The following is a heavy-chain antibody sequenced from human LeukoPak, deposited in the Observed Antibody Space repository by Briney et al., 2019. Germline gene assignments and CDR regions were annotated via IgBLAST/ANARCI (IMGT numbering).Heavy chain of an antibody. Sequence: GSLRLSCAASGFTFSSYAMHWVRQAPGKGLEWVAAISYDGSNKYYADSVKGRFTISRDNSKNTLYLQMNSLRAEDTAVYYCARVAARKGYFDYWGQGTLVTVSS. CDR1: GFTFSSYA. V-gene: IGHV3-30-3*01. D-gene: IGHD6-6*01. CDR2: ISYDGSNK. CDR3: ARVAARKGYFDY. J-gene: IGHJ4*02.